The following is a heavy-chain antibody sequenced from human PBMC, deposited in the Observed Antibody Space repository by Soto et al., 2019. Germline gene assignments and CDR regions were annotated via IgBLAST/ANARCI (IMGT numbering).Heavy chain of an antibody. Sequence: EVQLLESGGGLVQPGGSLRLSCAASGFTFSSYAMSWVRQAPGKGLEWVSAISGSGGSTYYADSVKGRFTISRDNSKNALYLQLDSHRAEETAVYYCARPRLSFGEWPSYRWDVSGQGTTVTASS. D-gene: IGHD3-10*01. CDR1: GFTFSSYA. CDR2: ISGSGGST. V-gene: IGHV3-23*01. CDR3: ARPRLSFGEWPSYRWDV. J-gene: IGHJ6*02.